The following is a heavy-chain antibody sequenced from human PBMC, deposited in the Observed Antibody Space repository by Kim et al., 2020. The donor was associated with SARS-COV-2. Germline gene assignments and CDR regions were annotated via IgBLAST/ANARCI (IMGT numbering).Heavy chain of an antibody. V-gene: IGHV4-34*01. D-gene: IGHD6-19*01. J-gene: IGHJ4*02. Sequence: NYNPSLKSRVTISVDTSKIQFSLKLSSVTAADTAVYYCAREEAYSSGCDYWGQGTLVTVSS. CDR3: AREEAYSSGCDY.